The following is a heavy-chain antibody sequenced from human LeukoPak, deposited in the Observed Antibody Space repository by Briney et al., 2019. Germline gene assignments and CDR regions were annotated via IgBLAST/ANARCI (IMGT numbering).Heavy chain of an antibody. CDR2: LIGSSGST. Sequence: GGSLRLSCAASGFTSTNYAMNWVRQAPGKGLEWVSVLIGSSGSTDYADSVKGRFTITRDTSKNTLFLQMNSLRAEDTAIYYCAKGAYDYIEIGYFDSWGQGTLVTVSS. CDR3: AKGAYDYIEIGYFDS. V-gene: IGHV3-23*01. D-gene: IGHD5-12*01. CDR1: GFTSTNYA. J-gene: IGHJ4*02.